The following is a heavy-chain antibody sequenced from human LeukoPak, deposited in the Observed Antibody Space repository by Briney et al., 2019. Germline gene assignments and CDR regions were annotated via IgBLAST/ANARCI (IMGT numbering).Heavy chain of an antibody. CDR3: ARDKDIVVVPAASYFDY. J-gene: IGHJ4*02. Sequence: PGGSLRLSCAASGFTFSSYSMNWVRQAPRKGLEWVSSISSSSSYIYYADSVKGRFTISRDNAKNSLYLQMNSLRAEDTAVYYCARDKDIVVVPAASYFDYWGQGTLVTVSS. CDR2: ISSSSSYI. V-gene: IGHV3-21*01. D-gene: IGHD2-2*01. CDR1: GFTFSSYS.